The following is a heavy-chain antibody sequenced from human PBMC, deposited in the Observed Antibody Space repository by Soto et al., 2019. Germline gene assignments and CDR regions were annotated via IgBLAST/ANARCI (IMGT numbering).Heavy chain of an antibody. CDR3: AKDATNYYSGADY. V-gene: IGHV3-30*18. D-gene: IGHD4-4*01. CDR2: ISYDGNNK. Sequence: QVQLVESGGGVVQHGRSLRLSCAFSGFTFSKYGMHWVRQAPGKGLEWVAIISYDGNNKYYADSVKGRFTISRDNSKNTLFLQMNSLRAEDAAVYYCAKDATNYYSGADYWGQGTLVTVSS. CDR1: GFTFSKYG. J-gene: IGHJ4*02.